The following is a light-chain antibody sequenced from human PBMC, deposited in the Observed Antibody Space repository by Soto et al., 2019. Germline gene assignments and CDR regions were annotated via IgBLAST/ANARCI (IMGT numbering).Light chain of an antibody. CDR1: QSISSNY. CDR3: KQYGGSPRK. J-gene: IGKJ1*01. CDR2: DAS. Sequence: EIVLTQSPGTLSLSPGERATLSCRASQSISSNYLAWYQQTPGQAPRLLIYDASSRAAGITGRFSGSESGTDFSLTISRPVPEDFGVYYCKQYGGSPRKFGQGTKVEIK. V-gene: IGKV3-20*01.